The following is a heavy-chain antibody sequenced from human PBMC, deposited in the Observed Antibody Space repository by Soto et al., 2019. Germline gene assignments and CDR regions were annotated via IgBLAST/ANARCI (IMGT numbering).Heavy chain of an antibody. J-gene: IGHJ5*02. CDR3: ARDRGYCSSTSCLHNWFDP. CDR1: GYTFTSYA. Sequence: ASVKVSCKASGYTFTSYAMHWVRQAPGQRLEWMGWINAGNGNTKYSQKFQGRVTITRDTSASTAYMELSSLRSEDTAVYYCARDRGYCSSTSCLHNWFDPWGQGTLVTVSS. CDR2: INAGNGNT. V-gene: IGHV1-3*01. D-gene: IGHD2-2*01.